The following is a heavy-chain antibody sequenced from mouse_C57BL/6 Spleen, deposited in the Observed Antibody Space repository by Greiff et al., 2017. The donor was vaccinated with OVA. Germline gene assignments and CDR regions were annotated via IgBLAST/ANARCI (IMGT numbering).Heavy chain of an antibody. V-gene: IGHV5-6*01. D-gene: IGHD1-1*01. CDR1: GFTFSSYG. CDR2: ISSGGSYT. Sequence: VQLKESGGDLVKPGGSLKLSCAASGFTFSSYGMSWVRQTPDKRLEWVATISSGGSYTYYPDSVKGRFTISRDNAKNTLYLQMSSLKSEDTAMYYCARPPYYGSSGVYYFDYWGQGTTLTVSS. J-gene: IGHJ2*01. CDR3: ARPPYYGSSGVYYFDY.